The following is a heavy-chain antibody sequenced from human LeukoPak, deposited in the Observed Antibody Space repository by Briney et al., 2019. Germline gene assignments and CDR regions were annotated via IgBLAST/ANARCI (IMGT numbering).Heavy chain of an antibody. CDR2: IYHSGST. CDR3: ARDGGYYDSSGYYLDY. J-gene: IGHJ4*02. V-gene: IGHV4-38-2*02. CDR1: GYSISRGYY. Sequence: SSETLSLTCTVSGYSISRGYYWGWIRQPPGKGLEWIGSIYHSGSTYYNPSLKSRVTISVDKSKNQFSLKLSSVTAADTAVYYCARDGGYYDSSGYYLDYWGQGTLVTVSS. D-gene: IGHD3-22*01.